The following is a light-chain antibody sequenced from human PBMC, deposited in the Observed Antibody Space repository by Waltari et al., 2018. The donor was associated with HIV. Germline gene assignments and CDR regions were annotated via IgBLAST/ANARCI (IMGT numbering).Light chain of an antibody. Sequence: NFMLTQPHSVSESPGKTVTVSCTRSSGSIASNYVPWYPQRPGSSPTTVIYKDDQRPSGVPDRFSGSIDSSSNSASLTISGLRPEDEADYYCQSYDNENPVLFGGGTKLTVL. CDR2: KDD. CDR3: QSYDNENPVL. V-gene: IGLV6-57*01. J-gene: IGLJ2*01. CDR1: SGSIASNY.